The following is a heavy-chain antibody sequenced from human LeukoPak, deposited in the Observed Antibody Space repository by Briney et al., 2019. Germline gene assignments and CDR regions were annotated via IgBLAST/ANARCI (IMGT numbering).Heavy chain of an antibody. V-gene: IGHV4-30-4*01. D-gene: IGHD4-23*01. J-gene: IGHJ3*02. CDR3: AREPADYGGNSGSAFDI. CDR1: GGSISSGDYY. Sequence: SETLSLTCTVSGGSISSGDYYWSWIRQPPGKGLEWIGYIYYSGSTYNNPSLKSRVTISVDTSKNQFSLKLSSVTAADTAVYYCAREPADYGGNSGSAFDIWGQGTMVTVSS. CDR2: IYYSGST.